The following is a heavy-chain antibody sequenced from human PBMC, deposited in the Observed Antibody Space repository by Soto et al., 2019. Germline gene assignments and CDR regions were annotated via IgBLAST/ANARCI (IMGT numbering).Heavy chain of an antibody. CDR1: GGTFSSYA. J-gene: IGHJ6*02. Sequence: ASVKVSCKASGGTFSSYAISWVRQAPGQGLEWMGGIIPIFGTANYAQKFQGRVTITADESTSTAYMELSSLRSEDTAVYYCASAYYYGSGSYPGYYYYYGMDVWGQGTTVTVSS. D-gene: IGHD3-10*01. V-gene: IGHV1-69*13. CDR3: ASAYYYGSGSYPGYYYYYGMDV. CDR2: IIPIFGTA.